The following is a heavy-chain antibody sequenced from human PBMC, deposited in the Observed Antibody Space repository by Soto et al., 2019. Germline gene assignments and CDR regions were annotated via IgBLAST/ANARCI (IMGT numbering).Heavy chain of an antibody. J-gene: IGHJ5*02. V-gene: IGHV4-39*01. Sequence: SETLSLTCSVSGGSINSSSYFWGWVRQPPGKGLEWIGSIYYSGSTYYNPSLRSRVTISVDTSKNQFSLKLSPVTAADTAVFYCARHYSSGSRNWFDPWGQGTLVTSPQ. CDR1: GGSINSSSYF. CDR3: ARHYSSGSRNWFDP. D-gene: IGHD6-19*01. CDR2: IYYSGST.